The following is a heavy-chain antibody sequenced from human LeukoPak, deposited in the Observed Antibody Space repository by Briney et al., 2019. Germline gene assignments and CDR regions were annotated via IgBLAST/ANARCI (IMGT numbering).Heavy chain of an antibody. V-gene: IGHV4-39*01. J-gene: IGHJ3*02. CDR3: ARLSQYYYDSSGYYIDAFDI. CDR2: IFYSGST. D-gene: IGHD3-22*01. CDR1: GGSISSSSYY. Sequence: SGTLSLTCTVSGGSISSSSYYWGWTRHPPGNGLEWIGRIFYSGSTYYNPSLKSRVTISVATSKNQYSLKLSSVPAADTAVYYCARLSQYYYDSSGYYIDAFDIWGQGTMVTVSS.